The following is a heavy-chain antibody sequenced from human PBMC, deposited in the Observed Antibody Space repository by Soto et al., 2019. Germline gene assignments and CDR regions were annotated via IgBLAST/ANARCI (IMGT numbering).Heavy chain of an antibody. V-gene: IGHV1-69*04. D-gene: IGHD4-17*01. Sequence: SVKVSCKASGGTFSSYTISWVRQAPGQGLEWMGRIIPILGIANYAQKFQGRVTITADKSTSTAYMELSSLRSEDTAVYYCARDSADYGEGGGMDVWGQGTTVTVSS. CDR1: GGTFSSYT. CDR2: IIPILGIA. CDR3: ARDSADYGEGGGMDV. J-gene: IGHJ6*02.